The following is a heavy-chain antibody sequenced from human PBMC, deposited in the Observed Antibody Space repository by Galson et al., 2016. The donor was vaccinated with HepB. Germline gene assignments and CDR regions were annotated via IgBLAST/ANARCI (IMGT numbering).Heavy chain of an antibody. CDR1: GYSFTNYW. V-gene: IGHV5-51*01. CDR2: IYPGDSET. Sequence: QSGAEVKKPGQSLKISCKGFGYSFTNYWIGWARQMPGKGLEWMGIIYPGDSETRYNPSFEGQVTISADKSISTAYLQWSSLKPSDTAIYFCAETVLTAVGDWFDPWGQGTLVTVSS. CDR3: AETVLTAVGDWFDP. J-gene: IGHJ5*02. D-gene: IGHD7-27*01.